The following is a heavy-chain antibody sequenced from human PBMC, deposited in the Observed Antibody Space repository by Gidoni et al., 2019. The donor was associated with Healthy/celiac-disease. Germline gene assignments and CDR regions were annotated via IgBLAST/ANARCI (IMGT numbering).Heavy chain of an antibody. V-gene: IGHV4-39*01. CDR1: GGPISSSSYY. Sequence: QLQLQEPGPGLVKPSETLSLTCTVPGGPISSSSYYWGWIRQPPGKGLEWIGSIYYSGSTCYSPSLKSRVTISVDTFKNQFSLKLSSVTAADTAVYYCARRAVRGSGWELYYFDYWGQGTLVTVSS. CDR2: IYYSGST. CDR3: ARRAVRGSGWELYYFDY. D-gene: IGHD6-19*01. J-gene: IGHJ4*02.